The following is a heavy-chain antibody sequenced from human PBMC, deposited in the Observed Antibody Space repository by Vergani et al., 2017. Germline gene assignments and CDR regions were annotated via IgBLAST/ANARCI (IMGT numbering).Heavy chain of an antibody. Sequence: EVQLLESGGDLVQPGGSLRLSCAASGFTFNHYAMNWVRQAPGKGLEWVSGISGSVGSTYYAGSVKGRFTISRDSSKNTLYLQMNSLSAGVTAVYYCAKANPRNSGYDYLYYYHAMDVWGQGTTVTVSS. D-gene: IGHD5-12*01. CDR2: ISGSVGST. CDR1: GFTFNHYA. CDR3: AKANPRNSGYDYLYYYHAMDV. J-gene: IGHJ6*02. V-gene: IGHV3-23*01.